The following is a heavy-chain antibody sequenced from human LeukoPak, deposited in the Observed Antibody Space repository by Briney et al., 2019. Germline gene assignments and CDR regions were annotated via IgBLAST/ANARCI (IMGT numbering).Heavy chain of an antibody. V-gene: IGHV4-39*07. Sequence: PSETLSLTCTVSGGSISSSSYYWGWIRQPPGKGLKWIGEINHSGSTNYNPSLKSRVTISVDTSKNQFSLKLSSVTAADTAVYYCARGDTVAARPGRFDSWGQGALVTVSS. J-gene: IGHJ4*02. CDR3: ARGDTVAARPGRFDS. D-gene: IGHD6-6*01. CDR2: INHSGST. CDR1: GGSISSSSYY.